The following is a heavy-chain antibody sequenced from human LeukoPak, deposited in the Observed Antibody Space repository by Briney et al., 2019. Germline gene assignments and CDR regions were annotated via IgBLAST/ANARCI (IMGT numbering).Heavy chain of an antibody. J-gene: IGHJ4*02. CDR2: IYYSGST. D-gene: IGHD6-19*01. V-gene: IGHV4-59*08. CDR1: GGSISSYY. CDR3: ARGAWSVAALYYFDY. Sequence: SETLSLTCTVSGGSISSYYWSRIRQPPGKGLEWIGYIYYSGSTNYNPSLKSRVTISVDTSKNQFSLKLSSVTAADTAVYYCARGAWSVAALYYFDYWGQGTLVTVSS.